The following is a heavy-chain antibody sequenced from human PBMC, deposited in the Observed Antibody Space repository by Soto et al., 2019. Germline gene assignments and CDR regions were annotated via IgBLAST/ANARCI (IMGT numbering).Heavy chain of an antibody. CDR1: GGSISSGGYY. V-gene: IGHV4-31*03. D-gene: IGHD3-3*01. CDR2: IYYSGST. Sequence: SETLSLTCTVSGGSISSGGYYWSWIRQHPGKGLEWIGYIYYSGSTYYNPSLKSRVTITVDTSKNQFSLKLSSVAAADTAVYYCARVNAPEITIFGVVNAYYYGMDVWGQGTTVTVSS. J-gene: IGHJ6*02. CDR3: ARVNAPEITIFGVVNAYYYGMDV.